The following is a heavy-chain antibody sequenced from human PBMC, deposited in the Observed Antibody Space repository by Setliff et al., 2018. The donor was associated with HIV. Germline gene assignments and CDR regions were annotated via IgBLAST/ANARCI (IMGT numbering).Heavy chain of an antibody. CDR2: INSATGGT. D-gene: IGHD3-3*01. CDR1: GYTFTDNY. Sequence: ASVKVSCKASGYTFTDNYIHWVRQAPGQGLEWMAWINSATGGTNYAQKFQGRVTMTRDTSITTAYMELSRLRSADTAVYYCARDRKLNTYYNFWSGSEEPFDYWGQGTLVTVSS. CDR3: ARDRKLNTYYNFWSGSEEPFDY. V-gene: IGHV1-2*02. J-gene: IGHJ4*02.